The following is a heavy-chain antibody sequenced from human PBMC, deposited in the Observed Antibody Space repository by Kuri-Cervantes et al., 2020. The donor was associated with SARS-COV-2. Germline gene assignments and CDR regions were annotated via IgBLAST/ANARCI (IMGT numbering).Heavy chain of an antibody. D-gene: IGHD3-22*01. J-gene: IGHJ2*01. CDR3: ARQLYYYDSRSDLRGFLDL. CDR2: IYYSGST. V-gene: IGHV4-59*08. CDR1: GGSISSYY. Sequence: GSLRLSCTVSGGSISSYYWSWIRQPAGKGLEWIGYIYYSGSTNYNPSLKSRVTISVDTSKNQFSLRLTSVTAADTALYYCARQLYYYDSRSDLRGFLDLWGRGTLVTVSS.